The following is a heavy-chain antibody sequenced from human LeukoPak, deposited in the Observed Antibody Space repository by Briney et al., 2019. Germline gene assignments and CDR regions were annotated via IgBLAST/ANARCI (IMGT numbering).Heavy chain of an antibody. CDR2: ISSSSSYI. CDR3: AREVSYYYDSGGYYYFDY. D-gene: IGHD3-22*01. CDR1: GFTFSSYS. Sequence: GGSLRLSCAASGFTFSSYSMNWVRQAPGKGLEWVSSISSSSSYIYYADSVKGRFTISRDNAKNSLYLQMNSLRAEDTAVYYCAREVSYYYDSGGYYYFDYWGQGTLVTVSS. V-gene: IGHV3-21*01. J-gene: IGHJ4*02.